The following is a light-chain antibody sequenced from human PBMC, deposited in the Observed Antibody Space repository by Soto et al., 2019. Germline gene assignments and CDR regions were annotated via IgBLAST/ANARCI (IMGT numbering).Light chain of an antibody. Sequence: EIVLTQSPGTLSLSPGERATLSCRASQSVSSSYLAWYQQKPGRAPRLLIYGASSRATGIPDRFSGSGSGTDFTLTISRLEPEDFAVYYCQQYGSSPPWTFGQGTKVDIK. J-gene: IGKJ1*01. CDR1: QSVSSSY. CDR3: QQYGSSPPWT. V-gene: IGKV3-20*01. CDR2: GAS.